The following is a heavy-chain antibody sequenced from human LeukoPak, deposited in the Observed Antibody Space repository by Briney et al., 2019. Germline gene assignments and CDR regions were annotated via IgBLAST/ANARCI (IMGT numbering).Heavy chain of an antibody. J-gene: IGHJ5*02. CDR1: GGSISSGSYY. V-gene: IGHV4-61*02. Sequence: SETLSLTCTVSGGSISSGSYYWSWIRQPAGKGLEWIGRIYTSGSTNYNPSLKSRVTISVDTSKNQFSLKLSSVTAADTAVYYCARDLDYYDSSGPDPWGQGTLVTVSS. CDR2: IYTSGST. CDR3: ARDLDYYDSSGPDP. D-gene: IGHD3-22*01.